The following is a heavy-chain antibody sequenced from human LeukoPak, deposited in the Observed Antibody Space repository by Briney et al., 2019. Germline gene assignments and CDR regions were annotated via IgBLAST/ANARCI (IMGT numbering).Heavy chain of an antibody. CDR2: IYSTGST. Sequence: ASETLSLTCTVYGGSIRSYFWSWIRQSAGKGLEHIGRIYSTGSTNYNPSLKCRVSMSVDTSKHQFSLTLRSVTAADTAIYYCARAGYTSTWTFDYWGQGILVSVPS. V-gene: IGHV4-4*07. J-gene: IGHJ4*02. CDR1: GGSIRSYF. D-gene: IGHD6-13*01. CDR3: ARAGYTSTWTFDY.